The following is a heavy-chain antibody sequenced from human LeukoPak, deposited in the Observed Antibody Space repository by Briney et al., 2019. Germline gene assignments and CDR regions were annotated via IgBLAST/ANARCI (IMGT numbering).Heavy chain of an antibody. CDR1: GGCFSGYY. CDR2: INHSGST. D-gene: IGHD6-13*01. CDR3: ARLGAYSSSWSFNY. J-gene: IGHJ4*02. V-gene: IGHV4-34*01. Sequence: PSETLSLTCAVYGGCFSGYYWSWIRQPPGKGLEWIGEINHSGSTNYNPSLKSRVTISVDTSKNQFSLKLSSVTAADTAVYYCARLGAYSSSWSFNYWGQGTLVTVSS.